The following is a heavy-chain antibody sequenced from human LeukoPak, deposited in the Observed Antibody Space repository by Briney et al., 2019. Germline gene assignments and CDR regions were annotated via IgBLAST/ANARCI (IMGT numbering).Heavy chain of an antibody. V-gene: IGHV1-69*06. CDR1: GGTFSSYA. CDR3: ARAVLRYFDWLLAYNWFDP. Sequence: GASVKVSCKASGGTFSSYAISWVRQAPGQGLEWMGGIIPIFGTANYAQKLQGRVTITADKSTSTAYMELSSLRSEDTAVYYCARAVLRYFDWLLAYNWFDPWGQGTLVTVSS. J-gene: IGHJ5*02. D-gene: IGHD3-9*01. CDR2: IIPIFGTA.